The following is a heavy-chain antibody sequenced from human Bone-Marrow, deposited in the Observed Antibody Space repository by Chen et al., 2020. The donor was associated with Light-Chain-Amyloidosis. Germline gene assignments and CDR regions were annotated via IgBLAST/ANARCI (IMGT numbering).Heavy chain of an antibody. J-gene: IGHJ5*02. Sequence: QVQLVQSGAEVKKPGASVKVSCKASGYTFTGYYMHWVRQAPGQGLEWMGWINPNSCGTNYAQKFQGRVTMTRDTSISTAYMELSRLRSDDTAVYYCALGARDLGIVVVPAGFDPWGQGTLVTVSS. CDR2: INPNSCGT. D-gene: IGHD2-2*01. CDR3: ALGARDLGIVVVPAGFDP. V-gene: IGHV1-2*02. CDR1: GYTFTGYY.